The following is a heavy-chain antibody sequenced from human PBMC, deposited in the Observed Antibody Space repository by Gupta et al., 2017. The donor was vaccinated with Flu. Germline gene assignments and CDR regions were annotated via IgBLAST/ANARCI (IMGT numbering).Heavy chain of an antibody. D-gene: IGHD2-2*01. CDR2: ISGSGGST. CDR3: ASCSSTSCYEGYYYYGMDV. J-gene: IGHJ6*02. V-gene: IGHV3-23*01. Sequence: EVKLLESGGGLVQPGGSLRLSCAASGFTFSSSSMSWVRQAPGKGLEWVSAISGSGGSTYYADSVKGRFTISRDNSKNTLYLQMNSLRAEDTAVYYCASCSSTSCYEGYYYYGMDVWGQGTTVTVSS. CDR1: GFTFSSSS.